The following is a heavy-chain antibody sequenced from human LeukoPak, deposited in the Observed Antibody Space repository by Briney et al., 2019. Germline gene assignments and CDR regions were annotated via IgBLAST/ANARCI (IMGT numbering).Heavy chain of an antibody. Sequence: ASVKVSCKASGGTFSGYYIHWVRQAPGQGLEWMGWIDPNSGGTNYAQKFQGRVTMTREKSISTAYMELSRLRSDDTAVYYCARDGWYKSYMDVWGKGTTVTVSS. CDR3: ARDGWYKSYMDV. D-gene: IGHD6-19*01. J-gene: IGHJ6*03. V-gene: IGHV1-2*02. CDR1: GGTFSGYY. CDR2: IDPNSGGT.